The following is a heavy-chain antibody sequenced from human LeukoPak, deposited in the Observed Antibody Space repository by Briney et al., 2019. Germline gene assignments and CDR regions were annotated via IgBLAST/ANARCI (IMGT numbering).Heavy chain of an antibody. J-gene: IGHJ4*02. V-gene: IGHV3-21*01. CDR1: GFTFSSYS. CDR3: ARDDYVWGSYRRIGY. Sequence: GGSLRLSCAASGFTFSSYSMNWVRQAPGKGLEWVSSISSSSSYIYYADSVKGRFTISRDNAKNSLYLQMNSLRAEDTAVYYCARDDYVWGSYRRIGYWGQGTLVTVSS. D-gene: IGHD3-16*02. CDR2: ISSSSSYI.